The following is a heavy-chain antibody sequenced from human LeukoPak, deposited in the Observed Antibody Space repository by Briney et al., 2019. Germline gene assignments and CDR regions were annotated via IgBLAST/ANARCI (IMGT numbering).Heavy chain of an antibody. CDR1: GYSISSGYY. Sequence: SETLSLTCTVSGYSISSGYYWGWIRQPPGKGLEWIGSIYHSGSTYYNPSLKSRVTISVDTSKNQFSLKLSSVTAADTAVYYCARGGYSYGFDYWGQGTLVTVSS. CDR3: ARGGYSYGFDY. V-gene: IGHV4-38-2*02. D-gene: IGHD5-18*01. CDR2: IYHSGST. J-gene: IGHJ4*02.